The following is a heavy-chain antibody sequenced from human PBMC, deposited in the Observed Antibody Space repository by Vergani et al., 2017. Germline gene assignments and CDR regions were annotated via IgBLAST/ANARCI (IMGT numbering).Heavy chain of an antibody. CDR2: IIPIFGTA. J-gene: IGHJ5*02. D-gene: IGHD2-21*02. V-gene: IGHV1-69*13. Sequence: QVQLVQSGAEVKKPGSSVKVSCKASGGTFSSYAISWVRQAPGQGLEWMGRIIPIFGTANYAQKFQGRVTITADESTSTAYMELSSLRSEDTAVYYCARLGGAYCGGDFSSNWFDPWGQGTLVTVSS. CDR1: GGTFSSYA. CDR3: ARLGGAYCGGDFSSNWFDP.